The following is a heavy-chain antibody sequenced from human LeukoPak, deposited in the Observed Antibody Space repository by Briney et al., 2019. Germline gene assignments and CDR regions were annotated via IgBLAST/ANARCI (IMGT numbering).Heavy chain of an antibody. CDR2: ICSYSSYT. V-gene: IGHV3-11*06. D-gene: IGHD6-13*01. CDR1: GFIFSDLY. CDR3: ARLHSTAAAGTYDY. Sequence: PGGSLRLSCAASGFIFSDLYMTWVRQAPGKGLDWISYICSYSSYTRYADSVKCRFTVSRDNAKNSLYLQMNSLRAEDTAVYYCARLHSTAAAGTYDYWGQGTLVTVSS. J-gene: IGHJ4*02.